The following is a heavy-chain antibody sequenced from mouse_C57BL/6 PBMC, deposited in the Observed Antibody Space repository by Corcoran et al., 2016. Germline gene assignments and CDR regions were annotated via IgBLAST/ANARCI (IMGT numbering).Heavy chain of an antibody. V-gene: IGHV1-80*01. Sequence: QVHLQQSGAEQVKPGASVKISCKASGYAFSRYWMNWVKQRPGKGLEWIGQIYPGDGDTNYNGKFKGKATLTADKSSSTAYMQLSSLTSEDSAVYFCARRESYGSSPAWFAYWGQGTLVTVSA. CDR1: GYAFSRYW. CDR3: ARRESYGSSPAWFAY. J-gene: IGHJ3*01. D-gene: IGHD1-1*01. CDR2: IYPGDGDT.